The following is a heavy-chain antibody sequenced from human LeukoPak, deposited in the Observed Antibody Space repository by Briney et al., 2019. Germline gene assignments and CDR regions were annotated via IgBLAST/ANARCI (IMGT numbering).Heavy chain of an antibody. CDR2: IYHSGST. CDR1: GGSISSGGYS. D-gene: IGHD5-18*01. V-gene: IGHV4-30-2*01. CDR3: ARMDTAMVYLDY. Sequence: SETLSLTCAVSGGSISSGGYSWSWIRQPPGKGLEWIGYIYHSGSTYYNPSLKSRVTISVDRSKNQFSLKLSSVTAADTAVYYCARMDTAMVYLDYWGQGTLVTVSS. J-gene: IGHJ4*02.